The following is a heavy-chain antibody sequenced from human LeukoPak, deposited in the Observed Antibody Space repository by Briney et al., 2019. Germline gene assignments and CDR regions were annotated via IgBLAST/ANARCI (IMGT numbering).Heavy chain of an antibody. V-gene: IGHV3-48*03. D-gene: IGHD6-19*01. CDR2: ISSSGSTI. J-gene: IGHJ6*02. CDR1: GFTFSSYE. CDR3: ARETVAGTFYYGMDV. Sequence: RTGGSLRLSCAASGFTFSSYEMNWVRQAPGKGLEWVSYISSSGSTIYYADTVKSPFTISRDKDKNSLYLQMNSLRAEDTAVYYCARETVAGTFYYGMDVWGQGTTVTVSS.